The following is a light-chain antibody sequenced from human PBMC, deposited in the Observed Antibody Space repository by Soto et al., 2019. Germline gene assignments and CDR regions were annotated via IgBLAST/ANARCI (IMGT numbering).Light chain of an antibody. V-gene: IGKV1-12*01. CDR3: HQTNSFPPT. Sequence: IQMTPSPSSVSASVPHRVTITYRASQGIRNSLASYQQQPAKNPKILIYPTSSLQSAVLPTFAGSGSATDFTPTISTLQPEDFATSYCHQTNSFPPTFGPGTQVDIK. CDR2: PTS. CDR1: QGIRNS. J-gene: IGKJ3*01.